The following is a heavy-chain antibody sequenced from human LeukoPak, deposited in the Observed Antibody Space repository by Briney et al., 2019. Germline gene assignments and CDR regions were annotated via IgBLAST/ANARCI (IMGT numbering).Heavy chain of an antibody. CDR2: ITPNSGGT. V-gene: IGHV1-2*02. Sequence: ASVKVSCKASGYTFTDYYIHWVRQAPGQGLEWMGRITPNSGGTIYAQTFQGRFTVTRDTSISTAYMELSRLRSDDTAVYYCARIKVTSDGALWGQGTLVTVSS. J-gene: IGHJ4*02. D-gene: IGHD5-18*01. CDR3: ARIKVTSDGAL. CDR1: GYTFTDYY.